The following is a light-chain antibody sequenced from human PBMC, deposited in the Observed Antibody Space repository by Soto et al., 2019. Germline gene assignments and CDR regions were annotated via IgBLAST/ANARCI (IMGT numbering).Light chain of an antibody. CDR1: QSVSSSY. CDR2: GAS. Sequence: EIVLTQSPSTLSLSPGESATLSCRASQSVSSSYLAWYQQKPGQAPRLLIYGASSRATGIPERFSGSGSATDFTLTISRLESEDFAVYYCQQYDSSPRTFGQGTKVEIK. J-gene: IGKJ1*01. V-gene: IGKV3-20*01. CDR3: QQYDSSPRT.